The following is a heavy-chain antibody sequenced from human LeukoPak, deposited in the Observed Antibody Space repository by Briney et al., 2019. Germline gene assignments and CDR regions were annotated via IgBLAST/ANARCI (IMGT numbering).Heavy chain of an antibody. CDR2: IYYSGST. CDR3: ARSSGSYYLVFDY. D-gene: IGHD1-26*01. Sequence: SETLSLTCTVSGGSISSHYWSWIRQPPGKGLEWIGYIYYSGSTNYNPSLKSRVTISVDTSKNQFSLKLSSLTAADTAVYYCARSSGSYYLVFDYWGQGTLVTVSS. CDR1: GGSISSHY. V-gene: IGHV4-59*11. J-gene: IGHJ4*02.